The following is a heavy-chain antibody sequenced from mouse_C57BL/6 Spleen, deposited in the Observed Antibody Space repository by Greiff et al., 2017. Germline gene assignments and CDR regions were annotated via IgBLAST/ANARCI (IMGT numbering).Heavy chain of an antibody. CDR2: ISSGSSTI. D-gene: IGHD1-1*01. V-gene: IGHV5-17*01. CDR1: GFTFSDYG. Sequence: EVMLVESGGGLVKPGGSLKLSCAASGFTFSDYGMHWVRQAPEKGLEWVAYISSGSSTIYYADTVKGRFTISRDNAKNTLFLQMTSLRSEDTAMYYCARDYGSSGAYWGQGTLVTVSA. J-gene: IGHJ3*01. CDR3: ARDYGSSGAY.